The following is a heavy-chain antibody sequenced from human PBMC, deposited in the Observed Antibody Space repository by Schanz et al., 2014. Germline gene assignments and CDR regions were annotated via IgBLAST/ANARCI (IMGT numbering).Heavy chain of an antibody. CDR1: GFSVGNKY. CDR3: AKSDAFDI. Sequence: EVQLVESGGGLVQPGGSLRLSCAASGFSVGNKYMNWVRQAPGKGLEWVSFIYIGGNTYYADSVKGRFTISRDNSKNTVYIQMNSLRAEDTAVYYCAKSDAFDIWGQGTLVTVSS. CDR2: IYIGGNT. V-gene: IGHV3-66*01. J-gene: IGHJ3*02.